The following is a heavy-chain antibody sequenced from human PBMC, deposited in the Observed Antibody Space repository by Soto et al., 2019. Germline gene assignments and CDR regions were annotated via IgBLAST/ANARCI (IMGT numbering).Heavy chain of an antibody. V-gene: IGHV5-51*01. D-gene: IGHD2-21*02. J-gene: IGHJ1*01. CDR2: IYPGDSDT. CDR1: GYSFTSYW. CDR3: ARHAAFCGGDCFPEYFQH. Sequence: PGESLKISCKGSGYSFTSYWIGWVRQMTGKGLEWMGIIYPGDSDTRYSPSFQGHVTISADKSISTVYLQWSSLKASDTALYFCARHAAFCGGDCFPEYFQHWGQGTLVTVSS.